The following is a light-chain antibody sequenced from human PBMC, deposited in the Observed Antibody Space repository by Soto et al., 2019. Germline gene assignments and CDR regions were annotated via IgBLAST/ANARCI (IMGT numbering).Light chain of an antibody. J-gene: IGKJ5*01. Sequence: IVLTQPPGPLSLPPGERAPLSCRASVRISGNYLAWYQQKPGQAPRLLIYGAYNRATGIPERFSGSGSGTDFTLTISRLEPQDSAMYYCQQYVISVTFGQGTRLEI. CDR2: GAY. CDR3: QQYVISVT. CDR1: VRISGNY. V-gene: IGKV3-20*01.